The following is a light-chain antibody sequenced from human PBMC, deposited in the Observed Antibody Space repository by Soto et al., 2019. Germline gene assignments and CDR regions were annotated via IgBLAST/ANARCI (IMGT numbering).Light chain of an antibody. CDR1: QSIRSY. V-gene: IGKV1-39*01. CDR3: QQTSRTPT. J-gene: IGKJ4*01. CDR2: AAS. Sequence: DIQLTQSPSSLSASVGDRVTITCRASQSIRSYLNWYQQKPGKAPKLGNYAASSLQTGVSSRFSGSGAGTDVTLTISNPQPEDFATYDCQQTSRTPTIGGGTKVEIK.